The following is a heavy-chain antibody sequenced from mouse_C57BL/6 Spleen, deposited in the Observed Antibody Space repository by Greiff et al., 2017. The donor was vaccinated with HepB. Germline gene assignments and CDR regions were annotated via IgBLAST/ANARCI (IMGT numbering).Heavy chain of an antibody. Sequence: VQLQQSGAELVRPGPSVKVSCKASGYAFTNYLIEWVKQRPGQGLEWIGVINPGSGGTNYNEKFKGKATLTADKSSSTAYMQLSSLTSEDSAVYFCAREDGFAYGGQGTLVTVSA. D-gene: IGHD2-3*01. CDR1: GYAFTNYL. V-gene: IGHV1-54*01. CDR3: AREDGFAY. J-gene: IGHJ3*01. CDR2: INPGSGGT.